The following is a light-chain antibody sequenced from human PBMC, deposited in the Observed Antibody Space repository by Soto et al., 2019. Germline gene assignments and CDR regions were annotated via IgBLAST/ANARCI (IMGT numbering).Light chain of an antibody. CDR2: DVS. CDR1: SSDVGGYNY. J-gene: IGLJ2*01. V-gene: IGLV2-14*01. Sequence: QSALTQPASVSGSPGQSIAISCTGTSSDVGGYNYVSWYQQHPGKAPKLMIYDVSSRPSGVSDRFSGSKSGNTASLTISGLQAEDASDYYCSSYTSSSTLVFGGGTKLTVL. CDR3: SSYTSSSTLV.